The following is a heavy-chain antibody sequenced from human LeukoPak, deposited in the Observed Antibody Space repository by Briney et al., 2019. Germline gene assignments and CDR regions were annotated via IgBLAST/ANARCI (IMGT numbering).Heavy chain of an antibody. D-gene: IGHD3-10*01. J-gene: IGHJ5*02. CDR3: ARAGLWLGELSQGWFDP. CDR1: GGSFSGYY. V-gene: IGHV4-34*01. Sequence: SETLSLTCAVYGGSFSGYYWSWIRQPPGKGLEWIGEINHSGSTNYNPSLKSRVTISVDTSKNQFSLKLSSVTAADTAVYYCARAGLWLGELSQGWFDPWGQGTLVTVSS. CDR2: INHSGST.